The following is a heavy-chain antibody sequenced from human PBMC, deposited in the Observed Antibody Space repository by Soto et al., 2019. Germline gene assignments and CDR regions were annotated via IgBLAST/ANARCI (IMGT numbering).Heavy chain of an antibody. Sequence: SETLSLTCTVSGGSISSGGYYWSWIRQHPGKGLEWIGYIYYSGSTYYNPSLKSRVTISVDTSKNQFSLKLSSVTAADTATYYCARIPRYSYGPNYYGMDVWGQGTTVTVSS. CDR3: ARIPRYSYGPNYYGMDV. V-gene: IGHV4-31*03. CDR2: IYYSGST. D-gene: IGHD5-18*01. J-gene: IGHJ6*02. CDR1: GGSISSGGYY.